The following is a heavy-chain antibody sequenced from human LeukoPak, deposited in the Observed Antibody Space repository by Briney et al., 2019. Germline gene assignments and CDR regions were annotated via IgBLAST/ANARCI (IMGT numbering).Heavy chain of an antibody. CDR3: TTGYDSTWHDGY. J-gene: IGHJ4*02. D-gene: IGHD6-13*01. CDR1: GFTFSSAW. CDR2: IKRKADGGTK. Sequence: GGSLRLSCAASGFTFSSAWMNWVRQAPGKGLEWVGRIKRKADGGTKDYAAPVQGRFSISRDDSKNTLYLQMNSLKTEDTAVYYCTTGYDSTWHDGYWGQGTLATVSS. V-gene: IGHV3-15*01.